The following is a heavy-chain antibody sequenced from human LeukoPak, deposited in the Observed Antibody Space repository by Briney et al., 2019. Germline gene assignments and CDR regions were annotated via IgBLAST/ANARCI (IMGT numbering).Heavy chain of an antibody. CDR3: ASHTVVVTATNDAFAF. V-gene: IGHV3-11*01. CDR1: GFSFSDYY. D-gene: IGHD2-21*02. J-gene: IGHJ3*01. CDR2: VSFSGTPI. Sequence: GGSLRLSCAASGFSFSDYYMSWIRQAPGKGLEWVSYVSFSGTPIYYADSVKGRFTISRDNAKNSLYLQMTSLRGEDTAVYYCASHTVVVTATNDAFAFWGQGTMVTVSS.